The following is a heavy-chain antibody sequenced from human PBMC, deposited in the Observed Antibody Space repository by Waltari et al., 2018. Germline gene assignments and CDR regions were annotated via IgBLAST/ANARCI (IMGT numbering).Heavy chain of an antibody. V-gene: IGHV4-39*01. D-gene: IGHD6-13*01. Sequence: QLQLQESGPGLVKPSETLSLTCTVSGGSISSSSYYWGWIRQPPGKGLEWIGSIYYSGSPYYNPSLKRRVTISVDTSKNQFSLKLSSVTAADTAVYYCARQIPLGGSSSWYPAWFDPWGQGTLVTVSS. CDR3: ARQIPLGGSSSWYPAWFDP. J-gene: IGHJ5*02. CDR2: IYYSGSP. CDR1: GGSISSSSYY.